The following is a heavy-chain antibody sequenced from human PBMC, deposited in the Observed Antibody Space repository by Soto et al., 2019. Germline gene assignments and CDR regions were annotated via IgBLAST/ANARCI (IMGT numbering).Heavy chain of an antibody. CDR2: IYYSGST. CDR1: GGSISSGGYY. Sequence: SETLSLTCTVSGGSISSGGYYWSWIRQHPGKGLEWIGYIYYSGSTYYNPSLRSRVTISVDTSKNQFSLKLSSVTAADTAVYYCARGKYYYDSSGYQVDYWGQGTLVTVSS. J-gene: IGHJ4*02. D-gene: IGHD3-22*01. V-gene: IGHV4-31*03. CDR3: ARGKYYYDSSGYQVDY.